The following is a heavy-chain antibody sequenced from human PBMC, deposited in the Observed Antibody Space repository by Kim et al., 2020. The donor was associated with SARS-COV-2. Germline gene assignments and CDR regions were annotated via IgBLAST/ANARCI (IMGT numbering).Heavy chain of an antibody. Sequence: GGSLRLSCAASGFTFSSYSMNWVRQAPGKGLDWVSSISSSSSYIYYADSVKGRFTISRDNAKNSLYLQMNSLRAEDTAVYYCARGRGVPAAITPYYYYMDVWGKGTTVTVSS. D-gene: IGHD2-2*02. CDR1: GFTFSSYS. CDR3: ARGRGVPAAITPYYYYMDV. V-gene: IGHV3-21*01. J-gene: IGHJ6*03. CDR2: ISSSSSYI.